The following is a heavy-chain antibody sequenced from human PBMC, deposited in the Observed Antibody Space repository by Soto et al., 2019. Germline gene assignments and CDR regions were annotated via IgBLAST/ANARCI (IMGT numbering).Heavy chain of an antibody. J-gene: IGHJ6*02. CDR3: ARVAPVGSGSYAPDPSYYYYGMDV. V-gene: IGHV1-3*01. CDR1: GYTFTSYA. CDR2: INAGNGNT. D-gene: IGHD3-10*01. Sequence: QVPLVQSGAEVKKPGASVKVSCKASGYTFTSYAMHWVRQAPGQRLEWMGWINAGNGNTKYSQKFQGRVTITRDTSASTAYMELSSLRSEDTAVYYCARVAPVGSGSYAPDPSYYYYGMDVWGQGTTVTVSS.